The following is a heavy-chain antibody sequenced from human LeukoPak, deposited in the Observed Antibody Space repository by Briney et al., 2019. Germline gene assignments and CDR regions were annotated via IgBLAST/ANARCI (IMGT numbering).Heavy chain of an antibody. Sequence: GGSLRLSCAASGFSFSTYTMNWVRQAPGKGLEWVSSISSSSSYIYFADSVKGRFTISRDNAKNSLYLQMNSLRAEDTAVYYCARDRDVVVPPALYYYYYYMDVWGKGTTVTVSS. J-gene: IGHJ6*03. V-gene: IGHV3-21*01. D-gene: IGHD2-2*01. CDR2: ISSSSSYI. CDR3: ARDRDVVVPPALYYYYYYMDV. CDR1: GFSFSTYT.